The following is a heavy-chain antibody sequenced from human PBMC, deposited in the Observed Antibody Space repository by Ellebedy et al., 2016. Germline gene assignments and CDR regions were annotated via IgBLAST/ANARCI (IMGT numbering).Heavy chain of an antibody. CDR1: GFTFSSYA. V-gene: IGHV3-23*01. J-gene: IGHJ3*02. D-gene: IGHD6-19*01. Sequence: GESLKISCAASGFTFSSYAMSWVRQAPGKGLEWVSRISGSGGSTHYADSVKGRLTISRDNSKNTLSLHMNSLRAEDTAVYYCAKAQGYTSGWYMAFDIWGQGTMVTVSS. CDR2: ISGSGGST. CDR3: AKAQGYTSGWYMAFDI.